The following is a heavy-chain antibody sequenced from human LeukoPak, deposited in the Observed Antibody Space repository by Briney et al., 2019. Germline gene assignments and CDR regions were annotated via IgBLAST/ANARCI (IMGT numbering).Heavy chain of an antibody. D-gene: IGHD4-23*01. CDR2: IIPIFGTA. CDR1: GGTFSSYA. J-gene: IGHJ4*02. Sequence: GASVKVPCKASGGTFSSYAISWVRQAPGQGLEWMGGIIPIFGTANYAQKFQGRVTITADESTSTAYMELSSLRSEDTAVYYCARSAGYGGYFDYWGQGTLVTVSS. V-gene: IGHV1-69*13. CDR3: ARSAGYGGYFDY.